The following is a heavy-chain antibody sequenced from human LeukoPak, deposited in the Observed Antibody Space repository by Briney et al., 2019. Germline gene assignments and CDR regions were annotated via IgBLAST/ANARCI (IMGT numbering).Heavy chain of an antibody. Sequence: PGGSLRLSCAASGFTFSDYYMSWIRQAPGKGLEWVSYISSSGSTIYYADSVKGRFTISRDNSKSMLYLQMNSLRPEDTAVYYCARGEDGFWSGYVEHWGQGTLVTVSP. J-gene: IGHJ1*01. V-gene: IGHV3-11*04. CDR1: GFTFSDYY. CDR2: ISSSGSTI. D-gene: IGHD3-3*01. CDR3: ARGEDGFWSGYVEH.